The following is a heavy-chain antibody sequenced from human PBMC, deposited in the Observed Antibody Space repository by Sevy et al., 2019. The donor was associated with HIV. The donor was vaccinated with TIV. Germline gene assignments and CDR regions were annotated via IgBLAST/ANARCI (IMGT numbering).Heavy chain of an antibody. V-gene: IGHV3-21*01. CDR2: ISSSSSYI. Sequence: RGSLRLSCAASGFTFSSYSMNWVRQAPGKGLEWVSSISSSSSYIYYADSVKGRFTISRDNAKNSLYLQMNSLRAEDTAVYYCARDRTGTMVRGVITYYFDYWGQGTLVTVSS. CDR3: ARDRTGTMVRGVITYYFDY. J-gene: IGHJ4*02. D-gene: IGHD3-10*01. CDR1: GFTFSSYS.